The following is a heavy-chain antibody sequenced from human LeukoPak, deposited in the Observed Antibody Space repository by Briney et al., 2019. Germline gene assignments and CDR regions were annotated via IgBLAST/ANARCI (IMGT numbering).Heavy chain of an antibody. CDR3: ASPGDPDLRGGFDY. CDR2: INHSGST. J-gene: IGHJ4*02. V-gene: IGHV4-34*01. CDR1: GGSFSGYY. D-gene: IGHD7-27*01. Sequence: SETLSLTCAVYGGSFSGYYWSWIRQPPGKGLEWIGEINHSGSTNYNPSLKSRVTISVDTSKNQFSLKLSSVTAADTAMYYCASPGDPDLRGGFDYWGQGTLVTVSS.